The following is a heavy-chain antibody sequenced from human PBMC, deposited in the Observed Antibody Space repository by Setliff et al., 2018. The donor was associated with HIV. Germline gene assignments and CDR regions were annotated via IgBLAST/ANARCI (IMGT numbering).Heavy chain of an antibody. D-gene: IGHD1-26*01. CDR1: GGSINNYY. CDR3: ARDHNSGTLHAFDL. J-gene: IGHJ3*01. CDR2: IFNSGST. Sequence: PSETLSLTCAVSGGSINNYYWTWIRQPPGKGLEWIGYIFNSGSTTYSPSLKSRVTMSLDTSKKHFSLDLYSVTAADTAGYYCARDHNSGTLHAFDLWGQGTKVTVSS. V-gene: IGHV4-59*01.